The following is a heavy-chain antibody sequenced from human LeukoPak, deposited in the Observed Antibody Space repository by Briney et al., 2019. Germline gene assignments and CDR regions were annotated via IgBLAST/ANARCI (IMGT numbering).Heavy chain of an antibody. CDR2: IYHSGST. J-gene: IGHJ4*02. CDR1: GYSISSGYY. CDR3: ARAGEYYYDSSGSPTLDY. V-gene: IGHV4-38-2*02. Sequence: SETLSLTCTVSGYSISSGYYWGWIRPPPGKGLEWIGSIYHSGSTYYNPSLKSRVTISVDTSKNQFSLKLSSVTAADTAVYYCARAGEYYYDSSGSPTLDYWGQGTLVTVSS. D-gene: IGHD3-22*01.